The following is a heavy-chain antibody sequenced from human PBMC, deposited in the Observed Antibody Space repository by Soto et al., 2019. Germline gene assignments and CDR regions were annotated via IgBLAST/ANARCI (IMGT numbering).Heavy chain of an antibody. J-gene: IGHJ6*02. CDR2: ISYDGSNK. CDR1: GFTFSSYA. Sequence: GGSLRLSCAASGFTFSSYAMHWVRQAPGKGLEWVAVISYDGSNKYYADSVKGRFTISRDNSKNTLYLQMNSLRAEDTAVYYCARDGPQRGYSGYELYYYYGMDVWGQGTTVTVSS. D-gene: IGHD5-12*01. CDR3: ARDGPQRGYSGYELYYYYGMDV. V-gene: IGHV3-30-3*01.